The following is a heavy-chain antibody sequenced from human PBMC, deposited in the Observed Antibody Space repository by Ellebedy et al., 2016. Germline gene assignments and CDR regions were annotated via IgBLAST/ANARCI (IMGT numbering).Heavy chain of an antibody. CDR2: ISAYNGNR. V-gene: IGHV1-18*03. D-gene: IGHD4-17*01. CDR1: GYTFTSYG. J-gene: IGHJ6*02. CDR3: AREHDYGDSDYYYYYGMDV. Sequence: ASVKVSCKASGYTFTSYGISWVRQAPGQGLEWMGWISAYNGNRNYAKKLQGRVTITTDTSTSTAYMALRRLRSYDMAVYYGAREHDYGDSDYYYYYGMDVWGQGTTVTVSS.